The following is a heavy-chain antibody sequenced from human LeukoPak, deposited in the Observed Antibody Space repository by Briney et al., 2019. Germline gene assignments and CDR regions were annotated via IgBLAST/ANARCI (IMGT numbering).Heavy chain of an antibody. CDR1: GFTFRSYS. D-gene: IGHD6-13*01. V-gene: IGHV3-21*01. CDR3: ARVTPRVGAAAGSFDY. J-gene: IGHJ4*02. CDR2: ISSSSSYI. Sequence: GGSLRLSCAASGFTFRSYSMNWVRQAPGKGLEWVSSISSSSSYIYYADSVKGRFTISRDNAKNSLYLQMNSLRAEDTAVYYCARVTPRVGAAAGSFDYWGQGTLVTVSS.